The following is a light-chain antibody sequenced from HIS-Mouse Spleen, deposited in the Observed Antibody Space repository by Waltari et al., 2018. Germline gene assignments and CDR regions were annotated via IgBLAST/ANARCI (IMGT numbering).Light chain of an antibody. J-gene: IGLJ2*01. CDR3: SSYTSSSTPV. V-gene: IGLV2-14*03. CDR2: DVS. CDR1: SSDVGGYNY. Sequence: QSALTQPASVSGSPGQSITISCTGTSSDVGGYNYVSWYQQHPSNAPKLMSYDVSKRPSGVYNRFSGSKSGNTASLTISGLQAEDEADYYCSSYTSSSTPVFGGGTKLTVL.